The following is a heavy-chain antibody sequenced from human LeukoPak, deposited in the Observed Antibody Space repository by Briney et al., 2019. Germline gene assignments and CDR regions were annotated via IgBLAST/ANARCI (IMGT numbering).Heavy chain of an antibody. Sequence: SGTLSLTCAVSGGSISSSNWWSWVRQPPGKGLEWIGEIYHSGSTNYNPSLKSRVTISVDKPKNQFSLKLSSVTAADTAVYYCARVFKAVAGIDYWGQGTLVTVSS. V-gene: IGHV4-4*02. CDR1: GGSISSSNW. CDR3: ARVFKAVAGIDY. D-gene: IGHD6-19*01. CDR2: IYHSGST. J-gene: IGHJ4*02.